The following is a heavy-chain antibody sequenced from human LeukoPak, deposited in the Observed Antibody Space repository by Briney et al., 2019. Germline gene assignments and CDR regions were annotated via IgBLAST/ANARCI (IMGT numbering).Heavy chain of an antibody. CDR2: IWYDGSNK. V-gene: IGHV3-33*01. J-gene: IGHJ6*02. D-gene: IGHD3-22*01. CDR1: GFTFSSYG. CDR3: ARDHDSSGYYLPPYYYYGMDV. Sequence: PGRSLRLSCAASGFTFSSYGMHWVRQAPGKGLEWVAVIWYDGSNKYYADSVKGRFTISRDNAKNSLYLQMNSLRAEDTAVYYCARDHDSSGYYLPPYYYYGMDVWGQGTTVTVSS.